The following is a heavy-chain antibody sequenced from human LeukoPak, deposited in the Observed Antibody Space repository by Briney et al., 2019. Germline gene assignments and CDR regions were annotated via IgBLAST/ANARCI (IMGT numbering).Heavy chain of an antibody. V-gene: IGHV4-34*01. CDR1: GFTFSSYV. Sequence: GSLRLSCAASGFTFSSYVMSWIRQPPGKGLEWIGEINHSGSTNYNPSLKSRVTISVDTSKNQFSLKLSSVTAADTAVYYCARVVRYCSSTSCYADWFDPWGQGTLVTVSS. CDR3: ARVVRYCSSTSCYADWFDP. CDR2: INHSGST. J-gene: IGHJ5*02. D-gene: IGHD2-2*01.